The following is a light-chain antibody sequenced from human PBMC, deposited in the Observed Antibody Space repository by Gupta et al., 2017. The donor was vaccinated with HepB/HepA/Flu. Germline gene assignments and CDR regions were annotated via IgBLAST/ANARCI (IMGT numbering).Light chain of an antibody. CDR3: QSYDSSLSGYV. CDR2: GNS. V-gene: IGLV1-40*01. Sequence: SVPTPPPSAPCPPVPRATISCTGSSPNIGEGYAVHRYQQLPGTAPKLLIYGNSNRHSGVPDRFSGSKSGTSASLAITGLQAEDEADYYCQSYDSSLSGYVFGTGTKVTVL. J-gene: IGLJ1*01. CDR1: SPNIGEGYA.